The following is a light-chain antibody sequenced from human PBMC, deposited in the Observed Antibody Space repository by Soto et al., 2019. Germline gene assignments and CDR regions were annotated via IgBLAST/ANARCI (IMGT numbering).Light chain of an antibody. V-gene: IGLV1-44*01. J-gene: IGLJ3*02. CDR2: ANN. CDR1: SSNIGSET. Sequence: QSVLTQPPSASGTPGQRVTISCSGSSSNIGSETVNWYQQVPGTAPKLLIYANNRRPSGVPDRFSFSKSGTSASLAIGGLQSEDEADYYCSAWDDSLKGWVFGGGTKLTVL. CDR3: SAWDDSLKGWV.